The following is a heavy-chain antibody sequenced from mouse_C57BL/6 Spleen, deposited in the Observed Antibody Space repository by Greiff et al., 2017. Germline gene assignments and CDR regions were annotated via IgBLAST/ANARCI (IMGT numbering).Heavy chain of an antibody. V-gene: IGHV1-82*01. CDR1: GYAFSSSW. J-gene: IGHJ2*01. CDR2: IYPGDGDT. Sequence: QVQLQQSGPELVKPGASVKISCKASGYAFSSSWMNWVKQRPGKGLEWIGRIYPGDGDTNYNGKFKGQATRTADKSASTAYMPLSSLTSEDSAVYFCARSRGVYFDYWGQGTTLTVSS. CDR3: ARSRGVYFDY.